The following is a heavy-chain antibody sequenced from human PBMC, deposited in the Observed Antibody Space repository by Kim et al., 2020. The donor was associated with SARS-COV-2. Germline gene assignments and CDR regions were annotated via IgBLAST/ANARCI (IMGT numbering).Heavy chain of an antibody. Sequence: VKGRFTISRDNSKNSVYLQMSSLRAEDTAFYYCAGGSSNYVWGTYRYTFDFWGQGTRVTVSS. CDR3: AGGSSNYVWGTYRYTFDF. J-gene: IGHJ4*02. V-gene: IGHV3-30*15. D-gene: IGHD3-16*02.